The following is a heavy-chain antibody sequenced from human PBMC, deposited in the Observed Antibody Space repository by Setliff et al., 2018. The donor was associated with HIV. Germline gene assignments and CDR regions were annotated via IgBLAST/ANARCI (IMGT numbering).Heavy chain of an antibody. Sequence: SETLSLTCTVSGGSISSGDYYWSWIRQPPGKGLEWIGYIHYSGSTYYNPSLKSRVAISLDTSKNQFSLKLSSVTAADTAVYSCARGPNYFDSSGYSYYFDYWGQGTQVTVSS. CDR3: ARGPNYFDSSGYSYYFDY. CDR2: IHYSGST. CDR1: GGSISSGDYY. V-gene: IGHV4-30-4*08. D-gene: IGHD3-22*01. J-gene: IGHJ4*02.